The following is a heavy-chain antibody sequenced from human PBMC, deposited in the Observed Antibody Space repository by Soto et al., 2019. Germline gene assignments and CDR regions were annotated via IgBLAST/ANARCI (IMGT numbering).Heavy chain of an antibody. CDR2: IFHSGIT. CDR1: GDSFSNHY. J-gene: IGHJ5*01. CDR3: ARDRYFYDSRGYYRTLDS. Sequence: SETLSLSCTISGDSFSNHYWTWIRQSPGKGLEWIGYIFHSGITDYNPSVKSRVTISIDKSRNLFSLNLTSVTAADTAVYYCARDRYFYDSRGYYRTLDSWGQGTLVTVSS. D-gene: IGHD3-22*01. V-gene: IGHV4-59*11.